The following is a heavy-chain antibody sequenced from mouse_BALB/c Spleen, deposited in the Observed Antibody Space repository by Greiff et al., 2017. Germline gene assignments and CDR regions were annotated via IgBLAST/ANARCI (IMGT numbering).Heavy chain of an antibody. CDR1: GFTFSSYG. CDR2: INSNGGST. CDR3: ARDRDGNPFAY. Sequence: EVKLMESGGGLVQPGGSLKLSCAASGFTFSSYGMSWVRQTPDKRLELVATINSNGGSTYYPDSVKGRFTISRDNAKNTLYLQMSSLKSEDTAMYYCARDRDGNPFAYWGQGTLVTVSA. V-gene: IGHV5-6-3*01. D-gene: IGHD2-1*01. J-gene: IGHJ3*01.